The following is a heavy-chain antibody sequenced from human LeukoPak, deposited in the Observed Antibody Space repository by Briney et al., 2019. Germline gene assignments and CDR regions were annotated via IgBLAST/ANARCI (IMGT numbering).Heavy chain of an antibody. CDR2: ISGSGTGK. D-gene: IGHD1-7*01. CDR3: AKEGGTGTRFDY. J-gene: IGHJ4*02. V-gene: IGHV3-23*01. CDR1: GFTFSSSA. Sequence: GGSLRLSCAASGFTFSSSAMSWVRQAPGKGLYWVSAISGSGTGKYYADSVKGRFTISRDNSKNTLYLQMKSLRAEDTADYYCAKEGGTGTRFDYWGQGTLVTVSS.